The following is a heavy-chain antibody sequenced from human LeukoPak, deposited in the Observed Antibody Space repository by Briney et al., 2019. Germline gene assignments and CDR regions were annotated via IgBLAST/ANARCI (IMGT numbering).Heavy chain of an antibody. CDR1: GFTFRRYA. J-gene: IGHJ5*02. CDR2: ILFHGNTD. CDR3: ARGPTPRSLVAPLDL. D-gene: IGHD6-6*01. V-gene: IGHV3-30*01. Sequence: PGGSLRLSCAASGFTFRRYAMHWARQAPGKGLEWVAAILFHGNTDYYADSVKGRFTISRDNSKNTLFLQLNGLRTEDTAVYYCARGPTPRSLVAPLDLWGQGTLVTVAS.